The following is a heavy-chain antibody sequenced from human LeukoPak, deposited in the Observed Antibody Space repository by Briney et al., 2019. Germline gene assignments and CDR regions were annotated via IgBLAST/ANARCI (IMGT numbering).Heavy chain of an antibody. Sequence: SETLSLTCTVSGGSISSGSYYWSWIRQPAGKGLEWIGRIYTSGSTNYNPSLKSRVTISVDTSKNQCSLKLSSVTAADTAVYYCARGKRDLDILNLWGQGTLVTVSS. CDR3: ARGKRDLDILNL. J-gene: IGHJ5*02. CDR1: GGSISSGSYY. V-gene: IGHV4-61*02. D-gene: IGHD3-9*01. CDR2: IYTSGST.